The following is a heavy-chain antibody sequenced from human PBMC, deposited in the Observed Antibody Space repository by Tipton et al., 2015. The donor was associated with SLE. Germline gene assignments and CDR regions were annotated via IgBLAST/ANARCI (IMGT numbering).Heavy chain of an antibody. D-gene: IGHD3-3*01. J-gene: IGHJ5*02. V-gene: IGHV4-38-2*02. CDR2: IYHSGST. CDR3: AREGFWSGYWNYWFDP. Sequence: TLSLTCTVSGYSISSGYSWGWIRQPPGKGLEWIGSIYHSGSTYYNPSLKSRVTISVDTSKNQFSLKLSSVTAADTAVYYCAREGFWSGYWNYWFDPWGQGTLVTVSS. CDR1: GYSISSGYS.